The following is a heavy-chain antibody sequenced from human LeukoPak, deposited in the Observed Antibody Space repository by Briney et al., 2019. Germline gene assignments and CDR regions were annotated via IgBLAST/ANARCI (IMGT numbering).Heavy chain of an antibody. Sequence: SETLSLTCTVSGGSISSYYWSWIRQPPGKGLEWIGYIYYSGSTNYNPSLKSRVTISVDTSKNQFSLKLSSVTAADTAVYYCAREDYDFWSGYYNSYYYYYMDVWGKGTTVTVSS. CDR1: GGSISSYY. CDR2: IYYSGST. V-gene: IGHV4-59*08. CDR3: AREDYDFWSGYYNSYYYYYMDV. J-gene: IGHJ6*03. D-gene: IGHD3-3*01.